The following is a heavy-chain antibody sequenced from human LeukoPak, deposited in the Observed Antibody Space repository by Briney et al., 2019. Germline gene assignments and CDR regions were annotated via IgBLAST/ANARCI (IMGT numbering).Heavy chain of an antibody. CDR3: AKARYSSSWYAPDDAFDI. J-gene: IGHJ3*02. CDR1: GFTFSSYA. V-gene: IGHV3-23*01. Sequence: GGSLRLSCAASGFTFSSYAMSWVRQAPGKGLEWVSAISGSGGSTYYADSVKGRFTISRDNSKNTLYLLMNGLRAEDTAVYYCAKARYSSSWYAPDDAFDIWGQGTMVTVSS. D-gene: IGHD6-13*01. CDR2: ISGSGGST.